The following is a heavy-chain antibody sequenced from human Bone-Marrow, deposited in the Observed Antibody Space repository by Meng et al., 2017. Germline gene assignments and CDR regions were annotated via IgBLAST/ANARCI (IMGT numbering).Heavy chain of an antibody. Sequence: AQLVQYGGGVKKPGASVKVSCKASGYTFTNYGITWVRHAPGQGLGWMGWISAYNGNTNYAQTLQGRLTMTTDTSTSTAYMELRSLRSDDTAVYYCARVEVGITSGDYWGQGTLVTVSS. CDR2: ISAYNGNT. CDR3: ARVEVGITSGDY. D-gene: IGHD3-22*01. J-gene: IGHJ4*02. V-gene: IGHV1-18*01. CDR1: GYTFTNYG.